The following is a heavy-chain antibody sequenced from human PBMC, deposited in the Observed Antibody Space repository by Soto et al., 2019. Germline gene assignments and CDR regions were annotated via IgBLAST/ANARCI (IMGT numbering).Heavy chain of an antibody. J-gene: IGHJ6*02. D-gene: IGHD3-22*01. Sequence: ASVKVSCKASGYTFTSYDINWVRQATGQGLEWMGWMNPNSGNTGYAQKFQGRVTMTRNTSISTAYMELSSLRSEDTAVYYCARYYHDSSGYWAYYYYGMDVWGQGTTVTVSS. CDR1: GYTFTSYD. V-gene: IGHV1-8*01. CDR3: ARYYHDSSGYWAYYYYGMDV. CDR2: MNPNSGNT.